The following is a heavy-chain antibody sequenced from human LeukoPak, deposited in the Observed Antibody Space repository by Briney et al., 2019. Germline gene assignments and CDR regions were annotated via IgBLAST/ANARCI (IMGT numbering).Heavy chain of an antibody. CDR3: ARESGFMMVGEINADNWFDP. D-gene: IGHD3-3*01. J-gene: IGHJ5*02. CDR2: ISDDGSKR. V-gene: IGHV3-30*04. CDR1: GFTFRDSA. Sequence: PGGSLRLSCSGAGFTFRDSAFHCVRQAPGKGLEWVAVISDDGSKRFYADSVKGRFTISRDNSRDTLYLHMQTLRPEDSAVYYCARESGFMMVGEINADNWFDPWGQGTPVTVSS.